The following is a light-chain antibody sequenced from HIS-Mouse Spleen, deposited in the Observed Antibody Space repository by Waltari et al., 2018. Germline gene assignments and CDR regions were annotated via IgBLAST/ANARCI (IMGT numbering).Light chain of an antibody. CDR2: SNN. J-gene: IGLJ1*01. Sequence: QSVLTQPPSASGTPGQRVTISCSGSSSNIGRHTVNCAQQLPGTAPNLLIYSNNQRPSGVPDRFSGSKSGTSASLAISGLQSEDEADYYCAAWDDSLNGNYVFGTGTKVTVL. V-gene: IGLV1-44*01. CDR3: AAWDDSLNGNYV. CDR1: SSNIGRHT.